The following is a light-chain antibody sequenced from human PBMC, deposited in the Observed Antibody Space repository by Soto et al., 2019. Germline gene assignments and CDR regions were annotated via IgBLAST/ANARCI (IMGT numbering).Light chain of an antibody. J-gene: IGLJ3*02. Sequence: QSVLTQPPSASGSPGQSVTISCTGTSSDVCAYNYVSWYQQYPGKAPKLMIYEVSKRPSGVPDRFSGSKSGKTASLTVSGLQPEDEADYYCTSYAGSNIWVFGGGTKVTVL. CDR2: EVS. V-gene: IGLV2-8*01. CDR1: SSDVCAYNY. CDR3: TSYAGSNIWV.